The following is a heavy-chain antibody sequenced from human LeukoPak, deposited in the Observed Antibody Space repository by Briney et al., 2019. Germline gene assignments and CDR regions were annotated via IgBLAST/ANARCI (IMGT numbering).Heavy chain of an antibody. D-gene: IGHD3-16*01. CDR1: GFTFSGYS. CDR2: INRGGHNT. V-gene: IGHV3-23*01. Sequence: GGSLRLSCEASGFTFSGYSMIWVRQAPGKGLEWVSEINRGGHNTYYTDSVKGRFTTSRDNSKNTLFLQMTSLRTEDTAIYYCAIGIDGAFNSWGQGTLVTVSS. CDR3: AIGIDGAFNS. J-gene: IGHJ4*02.